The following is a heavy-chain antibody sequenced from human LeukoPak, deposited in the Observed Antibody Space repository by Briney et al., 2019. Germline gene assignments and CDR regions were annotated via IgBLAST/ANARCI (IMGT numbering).Heavy chain of an antibody. CDR1: GFTFRSYW. Sequence: PGGPLRLSCAASGFTFRSYWMHWVRQAPGKGLVWVSHIDTDGSTATYADSVRGRFTISRDNAKNTLYLQMNSLSAEDTAVYYCARDPGHPRIAAAGNDDYWGQGTLVTVSS. CDR2: IDTDGSTA. V-gene: IGHV3-74*01. CDR3: ARDPGHPRIAAAGNDDY. D-gene: IGHD6-13*01. J-gene: IGHJ4*02.